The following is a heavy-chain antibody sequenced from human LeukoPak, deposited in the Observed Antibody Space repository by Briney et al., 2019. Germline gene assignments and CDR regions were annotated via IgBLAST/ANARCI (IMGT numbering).Heavy chain of an antibody. D-gene: IGHD5-18*01. J-gene: IGHJ4*02. V-gene: IGHV4-34*01. CDR3: ARGQGGYSSVSDFDY. CDR2: INHSGST. Sequence: SETLSLICAVYGGSFSGYYWSWIRQPPGKGLEWIGEINHSGSTNYNPSLKSRATISVDTSKNQFSLKLSSVTAADTAVYYCARGQGGYSSVSDFDYWGQGTLVTVSS. CDR1: GGSFSGYY.